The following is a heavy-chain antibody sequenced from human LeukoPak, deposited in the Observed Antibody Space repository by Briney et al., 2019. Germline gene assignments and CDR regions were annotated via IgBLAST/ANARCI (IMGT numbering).Heavy chain of an antibody. CDR2: IKNDGSEK. Sequence: GGSLRLSCAASGFTLSSYWMSWVRQAPGKGLEWVATIKNDGSEKNYVDSVKGRFTISRDNAKNSLYLQMSGLRVEDTAVYFCATADWFSFDFWGQGTLVTVSS. CDR3: ATADWFSFDF. J-gene: IGHJ4*02. D-gene: IGHD3-9*01. CDR1: GFTLSSYW. V-gene: IGHV3-7*04.